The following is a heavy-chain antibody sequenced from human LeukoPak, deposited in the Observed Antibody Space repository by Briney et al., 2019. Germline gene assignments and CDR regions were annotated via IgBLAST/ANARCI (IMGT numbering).Heavy chain of an antibody. D-gene: IGHD3-22*01. Sequence: GGSLRLSCAASGFTFSSYAMSWVRQAPGKGLEWVSYISSSSSTIYYADSVKGRFTISRDNAKNSLYLQMNSLRDEDTAVYYCARGKYYYDSSGSNRPDYWGQGTLVTVSS. V-gene: IGHV3-48*02. CDR3: ARGKYYYDSSGSNRPDY. CDR2: ISSSSSTI. CDR1: GFTFSSYA. J-gene: IGHJ4*02.